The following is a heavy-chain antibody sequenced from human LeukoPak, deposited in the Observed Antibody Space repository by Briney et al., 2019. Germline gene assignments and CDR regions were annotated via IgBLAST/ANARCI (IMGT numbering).Heavy chain of an antibody. V-gene: IGHV3-53*01. CDR2: IYTGGST. D-gene: IGHD4-17*01. J-gene: IGHJ4*02. Sequence: GGSLRLSCAASGFTVSSNYMSWVRQAPGKGLEWVSVIYTGGSTYCADSVKGRFTISRDNSKNTLYLQMNSLRAEDTAVYYCARLLYGDYFDYWGQGTLVTVSS. CDR1: GFTVSSNY. CDR3: ARLLYGDYFDY.